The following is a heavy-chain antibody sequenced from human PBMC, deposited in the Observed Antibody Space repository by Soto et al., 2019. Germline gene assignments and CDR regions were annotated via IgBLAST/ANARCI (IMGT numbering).Heavy chain of an antibody. J-gene: IGHJ6*02. CDR3: ARQTKDTAMVKSYYYYGMDV. CDR1: GYSFTSYW. Sequence: GESLKISCKGSGYSFTSYWIGWVRQMPGKGLEWMGIIYPGDSDTRYSPSFQGQVTISADKSISTAYLQWSSLKASDTAMYYCARQTKDTAMVKSYYYYGMDVWGQGTTVTVSS. D-gene: IGHD5-18*01. V-gene: IGHV5-51*01. CDR2: IYPGDSDT.